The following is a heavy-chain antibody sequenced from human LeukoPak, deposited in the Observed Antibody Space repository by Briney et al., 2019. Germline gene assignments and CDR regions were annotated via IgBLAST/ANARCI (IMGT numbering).Heavy chain of an antibody. D-gene: IGHD6-19*01. J-gene: IGHJ4*02. Sequence: SETLSLTCTVSGGSISSYYWSWIRQPPGKGLEWIGYIYYSGSTNYNPSLKSRVTISVDTSKNQFSLKLSSVTAADTAVYYCARRGSSGWYWHYWGQGTLVTVSS. CDR3: ARRGSSGWYWHY. CDR1: GGSISSYY. V-gene: IGHV4-59*08. CDR2: IYYSGST.